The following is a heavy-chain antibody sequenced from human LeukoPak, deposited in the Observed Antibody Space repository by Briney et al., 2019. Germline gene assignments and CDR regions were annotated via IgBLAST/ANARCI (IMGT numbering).Heavy chain of an antibody. CDR2: IYFSGTT. D-gene: IGHD3-10*01. CDR1: GGSISSY. CDR3: VSGGSYLTK. J-gene: IGHJ4*02. Sequence: SETLSLTCTVSGGSISSYWSWIRQSPGKGLKWIGYIYFSGTTNYNPSLTSRLTISIDRSRNQFSLKLSSVTAADTAIYYCVSGGSYLTKWGQGTLVTVSS. V-gene: IGHV4-59*01.